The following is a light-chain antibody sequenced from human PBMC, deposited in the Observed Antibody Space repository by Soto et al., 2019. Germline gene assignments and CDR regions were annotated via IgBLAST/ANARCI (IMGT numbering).Light chain of an antibody. CDR1: SSDVGDYNY. V-gene: IGLV2-11*01. CDR3: CSYAGSYTFWV. J-gene: IGLJ3*02. Sequence: QSVLTQPRSVSGSPGQSVTISCTGTSSDVGDYNYVSWYQQHPGKAPKVMIYDVSRRPSGVPDRFSGSKSGNTASLTISGLQAEDEADYYCCSYAGSYTFWVFGVGTKLTVL. CDR2: DVS.